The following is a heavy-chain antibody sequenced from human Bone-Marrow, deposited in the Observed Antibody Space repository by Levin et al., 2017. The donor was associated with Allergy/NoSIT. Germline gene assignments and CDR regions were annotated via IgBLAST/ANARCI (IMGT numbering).Heavy chain of an antibody. D-gene: IGHD3-22*01. CDR3: AREQGSGYYRTADF. Sequence: PGGSLRLSCAASGFTFSSNTFGMHWVRQAPGKGLEWLGVVTYDGTEIHYADSVRGRFTVSRVDAENTFYLQMNSLSADDTAVYYCAREQGSGYYRTADFWGQGTLVTVSS. CDR1: GFTFSSNTFG. V-gene: IGHV3-30*03. CDR2: VTYDGTEI. J-gene: IGHJ4*02.